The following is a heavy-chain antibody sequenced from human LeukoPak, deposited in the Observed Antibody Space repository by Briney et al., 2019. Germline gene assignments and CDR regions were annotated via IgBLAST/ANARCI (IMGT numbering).Heavy chain of an antibody. CDR2: IYTSGST. D-gene: IGHD5-18*01. V-gene: IGHV4-61*02. CDR3: ARDLGRGYSYGINWFDP. J-gene: IGHJ5*02. CDR1: GGSISSGSYY. Sequence: SETLSLTCTVSGGSISSGSYYWSWIRQPAGKGLERIGRIYTSGSTNYNPSLKSRVTISVDTSKNQFSLKLSSVTAAETAVYYCARDLGRGYSYGINWFDPWGQGTLVTVSS.